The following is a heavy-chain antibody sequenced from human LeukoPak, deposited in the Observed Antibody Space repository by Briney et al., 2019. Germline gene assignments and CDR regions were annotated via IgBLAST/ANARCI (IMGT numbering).Heavy chain of an antibody. CDR2: ISGSGGST. D-gene: IGHD3-9*01. J-gene: IGHJ6*04. CDR3: AKDWLLGYYYGMDV. V-gene: IGHV3-23*01. Sequence: PGGSLRLSCAASGFTFSSYAMSWVRQAPGKGLEWVSAISGSGGSTYYADSVKGRFTISRDNSKNTLYLQMNSLRAEDTAVYYCAKDWLLGYYYGMDVWGKGTTVTVSS. CDR1: GFTFSSYA.